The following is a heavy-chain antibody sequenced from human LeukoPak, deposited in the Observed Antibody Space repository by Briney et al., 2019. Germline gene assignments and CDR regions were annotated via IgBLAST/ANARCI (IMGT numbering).Heavy chain of an antibody. V-gene: IGHV3-30*02. CDR3: AKDTSRHVWGNYRLNSSLDY. CDR2: IRYDGNNK. Sequence: PGGSLRLSCAASGFTFSSYGIHWVRQAPGKGLEWVAFIRYDGNNKYYADSVKGRFTISRDNSKNTLYLQMNSLRAEDTALYYCAKDTSRHVWGNYRLNSSLDYWGQGTLVTVSS. J-gene: IGHJ4*02. CDR1: GFTFSSYG. D-gene: IGHD3-16*02.